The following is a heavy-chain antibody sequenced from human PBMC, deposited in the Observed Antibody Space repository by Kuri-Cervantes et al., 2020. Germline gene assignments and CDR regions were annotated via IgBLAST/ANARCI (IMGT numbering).Heavy chain of an antibody. CDR1: GFTFDDYG. Sequence: LSLTCAASGFTFDDYGMSWVRQAPGKGLGWVSYISSSGGTINYADSVKGRFTISRDNTKNSLYLQMNSLRAEDTAVYYCAREGIYCSSISCLDYWGQGTLVTVSS. CDR3: AREGIYCSSISCLDY. D-gene: IGHD3-10*01. J-gene: IGHJ4*02. V-gene: IGHV3-11*04. CDR2: ISSSGGTI.